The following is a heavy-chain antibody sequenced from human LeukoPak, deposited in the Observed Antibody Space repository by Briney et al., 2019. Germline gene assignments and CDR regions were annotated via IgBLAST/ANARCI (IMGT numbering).Heavy chain of an antibody. J-gene: IGHJ6*03. CDR2: MNPNSGNT. CDR3: ARGVSSSWYVYYYYYYYMDV. Sequence: GASVKVSCKASGYTFTSYDINWVRQATGQGLEWMGWMNPNSGNTGYAQKFQGRVTMTRNTSIGTAYMELSSLRSEDTAVYYCARGVSSSWYVYYYYYYYMDVWGKGTTVTVSS. V-gene: IGHV1-8*01. D-gene: IGHD6-13*01. CDR1: GYTFTSYD.